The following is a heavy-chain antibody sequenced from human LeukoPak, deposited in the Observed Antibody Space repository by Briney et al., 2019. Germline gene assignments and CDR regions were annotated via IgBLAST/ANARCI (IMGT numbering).Heavy chain of an antibody. CDR3: ARVGPRLAAAANNYYYYYGLDV. V-gene: IGHV3-21*01. CDR1: GFTFSIYS. D-gene: IGHD6-13*01. Sequence: PGGSLRLSCAASGFTFSIYSMNWVRQAPGKGLEWVSSIDSSSYNIYYADSVKGRFTISRDNAKNSLYLQMNSLRAEDTAVYYCARVGPRLAAAANNYYYYYGLDVWGQGTAVTVSS. CDR2: IDSSSYNI. J-gene: IGHJ6*02.